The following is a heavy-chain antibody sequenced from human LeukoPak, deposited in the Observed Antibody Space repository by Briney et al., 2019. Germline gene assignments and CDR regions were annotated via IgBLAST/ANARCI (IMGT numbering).Heavy chain of an antibody. CDR1: GFTFSSYA. CDR2: ISDSGGST. J-gene: IGHJ4*02. Sequence: PGGSLRLSCAASGFTFSSYAMNWVRQAPGKGLEWVSSISDSGGSTYYADSVKGRYTISRDNSRNTLSLQMKSLRAEDTAVYYCAKDALLYIGYDYIDYWGQGTLVTVSS. V-gene: IGHV3-23*01. D-gene: IGHD5-12*01. CDR3: AKDALLYIGYDYIDY.